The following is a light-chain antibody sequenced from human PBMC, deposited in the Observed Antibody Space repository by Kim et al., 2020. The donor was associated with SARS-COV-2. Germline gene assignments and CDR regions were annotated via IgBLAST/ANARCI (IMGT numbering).Light chain of an antibody. CDR2: QIS. CDR1: QSVVHTDGNTY. Sequence: DIVMTQTPLSLPVTLGQPASISCRSSQSVVHTDGNTYLSWVQQRPGQPPRLLIYQISNRFSGVPDRFSGSGAGTDFTLKISRVEPEDVGVYYCTQTTHFPHTFGQGTKLEI. CDR3: TQTTHFPHT. V-gene: IGKV2-24*01. J-gene: IGKJ2*01.